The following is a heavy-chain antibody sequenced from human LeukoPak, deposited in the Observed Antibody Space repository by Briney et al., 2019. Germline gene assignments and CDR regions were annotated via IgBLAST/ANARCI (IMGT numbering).Heavy chain of an antibody. Sequence: GGSLRLSCAASGFTFDDYGMSWVRQAPGKGLEWVSAISGSGGSTYYADSVKGRFTISRDNAKNSLYLQMNSLRAEDTAVYYCAREEELWFGGGQGTLVTVSS. CDR2: ISGSGGST. J-gene: IGHJ4*02. D-gene: IGHD3-10*01. V-gene: IGHV3-20*04. CDR1: GFTFDDYG. CDR3: AREEELWFG.